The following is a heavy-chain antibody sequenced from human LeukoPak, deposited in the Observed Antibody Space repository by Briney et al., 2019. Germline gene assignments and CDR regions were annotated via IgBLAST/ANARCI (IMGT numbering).Heavy chain of an antibody. CDR1: GYTFSDYS. V-gene: IGHV1-2*02. D-gene: IGHD6-19*01. Sequence: ASVKVSCKASGYTFSDYSMHWVRQAPGQGLEWMGWINPSRGDTNYAQKFQGRVTMTRDTSISTAYMELSRLTSDDTAVYYCARAVAGVNNWFDSWAQEPLVTVPS. J-gene: IGHJ5*01. CDR2: INPSRGDT. CDR3: ARAVAGVNNWFDS.